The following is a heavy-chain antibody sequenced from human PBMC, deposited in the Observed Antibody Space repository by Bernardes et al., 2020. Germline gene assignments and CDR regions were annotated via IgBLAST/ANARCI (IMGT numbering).Heavy chain of an antibody. CDR2: ITHGGAA. J-gene: IGHJ5*02. Sequence: LKVFCSASGFPLAMICFRPAPKKRLEWVSSITHGGAAYYADSVGGRFTISRDISTNTLELQMNSLRADDTAVYDCVFHTSSPYNWFDPWDQGTLVTVSS. D-gene: IGHD2-2*01. CDR1: GFPLA. V-gene: IGHV3-23*01. CDR3: VFHTSSPYNWFDP.